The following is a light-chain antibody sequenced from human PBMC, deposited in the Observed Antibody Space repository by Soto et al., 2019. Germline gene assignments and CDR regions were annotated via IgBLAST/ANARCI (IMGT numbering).Light chain of an antibody. Sequence: EIVLTQSPATLSLSPGERATLSCRAIQSVSSYLDWYQQKPGKAPRLLMYRAYGRATGIPERFSGSGSGTDFTLTISRLEPEDFELYYCQQYGRSPTTFGQGTKVDIK. J-gene: IGKJ1*01. CDR2: RAY. V-gene: IGKV3-20*01. CDR1: QSVSSY. CDR3: QQYGRSPTT.